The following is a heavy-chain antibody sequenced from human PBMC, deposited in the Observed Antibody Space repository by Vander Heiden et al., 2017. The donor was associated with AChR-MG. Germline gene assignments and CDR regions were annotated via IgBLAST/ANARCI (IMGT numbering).Heavy chain of an antibody. J-gene: IGHJ6*02. CDR3: TTVDYGVGAYYYGMDV. D-gene: IGHD1-26*01. CDR1: GFTFGDHA. Sequence: EVQLVESGGGLVKPGRSLRLSCTASGFTFGDHAVSWFRQAPGKGLEWIGFIRSKAYGGTTEYAASVKGRFTISRDDSKSIAYLQMNSLKTEDTAVYYCTTVDYGVGAYYYGMDVWGQGTTVTVSS. V-gene: IGHV3-49*05. CDR2: IRSKAYGGTT.